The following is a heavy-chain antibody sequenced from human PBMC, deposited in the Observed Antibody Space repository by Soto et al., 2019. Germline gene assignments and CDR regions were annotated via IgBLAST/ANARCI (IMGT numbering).Heavy chain of an antibody. CDR3: ASDFWSGYYYQDY. V-gene: IGHV3-21*01. CDR1: GFTFSSYS. D-gene: IGHD3-3*01. J-gene: IGHJ4*02. Sequence: EVQLVESGGGLVKPGGSLRLSCAASGFTFSSYSMNWVRQAPGKGLEWVSSISSSSSYIYYADSVRGRFTISRDNAKNSLYLQMNSLRAEDTAVYYCASDFWSGYYYQDYWGQGTLVTVSS. CDR2: ISSSSSYI.